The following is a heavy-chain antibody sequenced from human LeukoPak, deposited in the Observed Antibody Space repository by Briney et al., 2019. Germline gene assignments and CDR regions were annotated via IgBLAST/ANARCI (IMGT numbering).Heavy chain of an antibody. CDR2: VSSSSSYI. CDR1: RFTFSSYS. Sequence: GGSLRLSCAASRFTFSSYSMNWVRQAPGKGLEWVSSVSSSSSYIYYADSVKGRFTISRDNAKNSLYLQMNSLRAEDTAVYYCARPGSGSYNAYFEYWGQGTLVTVSS. CDR3: ARPGSGSYNAYFEY. J-gene: IGHJ4*02. D-gene: IGHD1-26*01. V-gene: IGHV3-21*01.